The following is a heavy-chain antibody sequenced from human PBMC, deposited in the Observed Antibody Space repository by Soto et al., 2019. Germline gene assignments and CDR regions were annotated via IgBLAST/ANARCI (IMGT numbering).Heavy chain of an antibody. CDR3: ARDSGNLGNWAYFFDY. CDR1: GYTFSDFG. J-gene: IGHJ4*02. Sequence: QGQLVQSGAEVKKPGASVKVSCKASGYTFSDFGVSWVRQAPGQGLEWMGWISASNSNTNYAQKVQGRVTMTTDTSTSTAYMEVRNLTSDDTAVYYCARDSGNLGNWAYFFDYWGQGTLVTVSS. V-gene: IGHV1-18*01. D-gene: IGHD1-1*01. CDR2: ISASNSNT.